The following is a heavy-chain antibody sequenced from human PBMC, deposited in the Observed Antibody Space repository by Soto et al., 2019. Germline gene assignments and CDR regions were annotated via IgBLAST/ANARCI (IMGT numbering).Heavy chain of an antibody. J-gene: IGHJ4*02. CDR3: ARVFGGVTINHFDY. CDR1: GYTFTSYG. V-gene: IGHV1-18*01. Sequence: ASVKVSCKASGYTFTSYGISWVRQAPGQGLEWMGWISAYNGNTNYAQKLQGRVTMTTDTSTSTAYMELRSLRSDDTAVYYCARVFGGVTINHFDYWGQGTLVTVSS. CDR2: ISAYNGNT. D-gene: IGHD3-16*01.